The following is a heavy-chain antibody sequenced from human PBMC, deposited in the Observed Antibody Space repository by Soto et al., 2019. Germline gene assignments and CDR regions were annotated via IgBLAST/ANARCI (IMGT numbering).Heavy chain of an antibody. Sequence: VASVKVSCKASGGTFSSYAISWVRQAPGQGLEWMGGIIPIFGTANYAQKFQGRVTITADESTSTAYMELSSLRSEDTAVYYCARDHAGNYYYGMDVWGQGTTVTVSS. V-gene: IGHV1-69*13. CDR2: IIPIFGTA. CDR3: ARDHAGNYYYGMDV. CDR1: GGTFSSYA. J-gene: IGHJ6*02.